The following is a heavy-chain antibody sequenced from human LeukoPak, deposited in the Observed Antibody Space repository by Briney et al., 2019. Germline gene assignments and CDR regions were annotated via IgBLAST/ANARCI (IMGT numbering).Heavy chain of an antibody. CDR3: ARSYYYDSSGYYFGDY. D-gene: IGHD3-22*01. J-gene: IGHJ4*02. Sequence: GASVKVSCKASGYTFTGYYMHWVRQAPGQGLEWMGWINPNSGGTNYAQKFQGRVTMTRDTSISTAYMELSRLRSDDTAVYYCARSYYYDSSGYYFGDYWGRGTLVTVSS. CDR2: INPNSGGT. V-gene: IGHV1-2*02. CDR1: GYTFTGYY.